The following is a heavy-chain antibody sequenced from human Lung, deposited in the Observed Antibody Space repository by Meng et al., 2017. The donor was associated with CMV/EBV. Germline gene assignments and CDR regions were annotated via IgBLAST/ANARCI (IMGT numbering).Heavy chain of an antibody. CDR3: ARDRAAIGYYYYVMDV. V-gene: IGHV4-59*01. CDR1: GHPITTYY. Sequence: SETLSLXCTVSGHPITTYYWSWIRQPPGKGLEWIGYIYYSGSTNYNPSLRSRVSISVDTSKNQFSLELSSVTAADTAIYYCARDRAAIGYYYYVMDVLGHWTTVTVSS. J-gene: IGHJ6*02. CDR2: IYYSGST. D-gene: IGHD2-2*01.